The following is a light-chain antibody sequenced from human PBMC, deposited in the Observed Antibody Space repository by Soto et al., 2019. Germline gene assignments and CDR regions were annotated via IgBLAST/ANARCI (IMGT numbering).Light chain of an antibody. CDR2: DAS. J-gene: IGKJ1*01. Sequence: EIVLTQSPATLSLSPGERATLSCRASQSVSSYLAWYQQKPGQAPRLLIYDASNRATGIPARFSGSGSGTDFTLTISSLEPEDFAVYYCQQYNNWPPTFGQGTKVELK. CDR1: QSVSSY. V-gene: IGKV3-11*01. CDR3: QQYNNWPPT.